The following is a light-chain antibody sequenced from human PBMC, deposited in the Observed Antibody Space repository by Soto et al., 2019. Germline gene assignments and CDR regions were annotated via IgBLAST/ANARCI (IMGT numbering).Light chain of an antibody. Sequence: QSALTQPASVSGSPGQSITISCSGTSSDIGRYDYVAWYQQHPGKAPKLMIYEVTSRPSGVSNRFSGSKSGNTASLTISGLQTEDEADYYCTSYTTSSAVVFGGGTKLTVL. J-gene: IGLJ3*02. CDR2: EVT. V-gene: IGLV2-14*01. CDR1: SSDIGRYDY. CDR3: TSYTTSSAVV.